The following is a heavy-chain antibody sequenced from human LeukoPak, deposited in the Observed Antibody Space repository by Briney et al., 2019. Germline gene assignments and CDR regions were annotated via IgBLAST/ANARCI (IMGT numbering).Heavy chain of an antibody. J-gene: IGHJ6*02. CDR3: ARDGSAAGSAGMDV. D-gene: IGHD6-13*01. V-gene: IGHV3-53*01. CDR2: IYSGGST. CDR1: GFTVSSNY. Sequence: GGSLRLSCAASGFTVSSNYMSWVRQAPVKGLEWVSVIYSGGSTYYADSVKGRFTISRDNSKNTLYLQMNSLRAEDTAVYYCARDGSAAGSAGMDVWGQGTTVTVSS.